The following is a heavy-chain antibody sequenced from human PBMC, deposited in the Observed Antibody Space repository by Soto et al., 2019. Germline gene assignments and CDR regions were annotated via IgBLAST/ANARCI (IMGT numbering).Heavy chain of an antibody. CDR1: GGSISSSSYY. J-gene: IGHJ6*02. Sequence: PSETMSLTSTVSGGSISSSSYYWGWISKPPGKGLEWIGSIYYSGSTYYNPSLKSRVTISVDTSKNQFSLKLSSVTAADTAVYYCARRLYYDSSGFEGGGMDVWGQGPTVTRLL. D-gene: IGHD3-22*01. V-gene: IGHV4-39*01. CDR3: ARRLYYDSSGFEGGGMDV. CDR2: IYYSGST.